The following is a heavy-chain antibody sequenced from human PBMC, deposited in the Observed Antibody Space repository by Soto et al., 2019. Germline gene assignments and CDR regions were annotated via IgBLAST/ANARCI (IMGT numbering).Heavy chain of an antibody. CDR1: GFTFSSYA. J-gene: IGHJ4*02. CDR2: ISHDGSNK. V-gene: IGHV3-30-3*01. CDR3: ARGPSSLPRFDY. D-gene: IGHD2-2*01. Sequence: PGGSLRLSCAASGFTFSSYAMHWVRQAPGKGLEWVAVISHDGSNKYHADSVKGRFTISRDNSKSTLYLQMNSLRAEDTAVYYSARGPSSLPRFDYWGQGTLVTVSS.